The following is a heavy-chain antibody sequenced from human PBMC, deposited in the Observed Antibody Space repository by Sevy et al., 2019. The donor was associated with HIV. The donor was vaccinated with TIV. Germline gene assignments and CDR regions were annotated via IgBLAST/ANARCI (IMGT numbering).Heavy chain of an antibody. CDR1: GFTFSSYW. CDR3: AKDINRGCDGINCYPYYYYFYGLDV. V-gene: IGHV3-74*01. J-gene: IGHJ6*02. CDR2: INGDGGSA. Sequence: GGSLRLSCAASGFTFSSYWMHWVRQAPGKGLLWVSLINGDGGSANYADSVKGRFIISRDNAKNTLYLQMNSLRPEDTAFYYCAKDINRGCDGINCYPYYYYFYGLDVWGQGTTVTVSS. D-gene: IGHD2-21*01.